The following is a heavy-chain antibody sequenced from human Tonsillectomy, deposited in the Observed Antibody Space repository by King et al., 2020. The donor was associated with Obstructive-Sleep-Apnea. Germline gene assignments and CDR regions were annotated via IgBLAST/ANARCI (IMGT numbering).Heavy chain of an antibody. V-gene: IGHV4-39*01. CDR1: GGSISSSSYY. J-gene: IGHJ2*01. D-gene: IGHD3-22*01. CDR2: IYYSGST. CDR3: ARPPYYYDSSGYPSTYWYFDF. Sequence: LQLQESGPGLVKPSDTLSLTCTVSGGSISSSSYYWGWIRQPPGKGLEWIGSIYYSGSTYYNPSLMSRVTISVDTSKYPFSLKLSSVTAADTAVYYCARPPYYYDSSGYPSTYWYFDFWGRGTLVTVSS.